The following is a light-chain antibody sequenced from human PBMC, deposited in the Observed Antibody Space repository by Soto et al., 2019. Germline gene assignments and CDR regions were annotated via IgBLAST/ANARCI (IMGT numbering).Light chain of an antibody. V-gene: IGLV2-14*01. CDR3: SSYTSSSTL. Sequence: QSVLTQPASVSRSPGQSITISCTGTSSDVGGYNYVSWYQQHPGKAPKLVIYDVSNRPSGVSNRFSGSKSGNTASLTISGLQAEDEADYYCSSYTSSSTLFGTGTKVTVL. CDR1: SSDVGGYNY. CDR2: DVS. J-gene: IGLJ1*01.